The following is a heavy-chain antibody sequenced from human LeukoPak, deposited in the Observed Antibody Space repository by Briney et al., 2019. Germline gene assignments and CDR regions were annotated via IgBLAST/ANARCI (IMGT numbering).Heavy chain of an antibody. D-gene: IGHD3-3*01. CDR2: ISSSSSYI. V-gene: IGHV3-21*01. J-gene: IGHJ6*03. CDR1: GFTFSSYS. Sequence: GGSLRLSCAASGFTFSSYSMNWVRQAPGKGLEWVSSISSSSSYIYYADSVKGRFTISRDNAKNSLYLQMNSLRAEDTAVYYCARDEHSYYDFWSGFSGSNYYHYYMDVWGKGTTVTVSS. CDR3: ARDEHSYYDFWSGFSGSNYYHYYMDV.